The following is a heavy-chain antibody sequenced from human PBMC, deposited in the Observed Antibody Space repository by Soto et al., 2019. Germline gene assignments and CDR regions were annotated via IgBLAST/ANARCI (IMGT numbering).Heavy chain of an antibody. CDR1: GGSIDNSHSF. V-gene: IGHV4-39*07. CDR2: VYYSGST. J-gene: IGHJ5*02. D-gene: IGHD1-1*01. CDR3: ARDRWNGAGRTGSRGWFDP. Sequence: SETLSLTCDVSGGSIDNSHSFWGWVRQPPGRGLEFLGSVYYSGSTNYNPSLKSRVTISVDTSKNQFSLKLSSVTAADTAVYYCARDRWNGAGRTGSRGWFDPWGQGTLVTVSS.